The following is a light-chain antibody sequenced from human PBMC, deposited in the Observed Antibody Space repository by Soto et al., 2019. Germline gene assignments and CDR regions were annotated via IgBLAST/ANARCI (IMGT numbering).Light chain of an antibody. Sequence: ERVMTQSPATLSVSPGERATLSCRASQSVSTNLAWYQQKPGQAPRLLIHGASTRATGIPARFSGSGSGTEFTLTISSLQSEDFAVYYCQQYSSAPLTFGQGTKVDIK. CDR3: QQYSSAPLT. V-gene: IGKV3-15*01. CDR2: GAS. CDR1: QSVSTN. J-gene: IGKJ1*01.